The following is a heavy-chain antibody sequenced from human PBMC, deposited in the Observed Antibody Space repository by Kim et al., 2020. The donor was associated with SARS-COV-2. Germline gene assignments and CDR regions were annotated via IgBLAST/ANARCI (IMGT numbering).Heavy chain of an antibody. CDR2: IYSGGST. D-gene: IGHD6-13*01. J-gene: IGHJ5*02. Sequence: GGSLRLSCAASGFTVSSNYMSWVRQAPGKGLEWVSVIYSGGSTYYADSVKGRFTISRDNSKNTLYLQMNSLRAEDTAVYYCARDWGIAAAGSFDPWGQGTLVTVSS. CDR3: ARDWGIAAAGSFDP. CDR1: GFTVSSNY. V-gene: IGHV3-53*01.